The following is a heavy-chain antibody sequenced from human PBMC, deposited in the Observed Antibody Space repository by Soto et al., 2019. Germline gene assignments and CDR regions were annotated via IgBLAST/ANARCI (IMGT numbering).Heavy chain of an antibody. CDR2: ISDSGGRT. CDR3: AKRRTEEATILDY. Sequence: EVHLLESGGGLVQPGGSLRLSCAASGFTFSSYAMRWVRQAPGKGLEWVSTISDSGGRTYYADSVKGRFTISRDNSKNTLYLQMNSLRAEDTAVYYCAKRRTEEATILDYWGQGTLVTVSS. J-gene: IGHJ4*02. V-gene: IGHV3-23*01. CDR1: GFTFSSYA. D-gene: IGHD5-12*01.